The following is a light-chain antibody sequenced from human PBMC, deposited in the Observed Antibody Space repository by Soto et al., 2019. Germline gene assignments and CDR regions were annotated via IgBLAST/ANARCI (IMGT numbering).Light chain of an antibody. Sequence: EIVLTQSPVTLSLSPGDRATLSCRASQTVSKYLAWYQQKPGQPPRLLVYDTSNRASGIPARFSGSGSGTDFTLTISSLEPEDFAVYYCQQYYSSPPWTFGQGTKVEIK. CDR3: QQYYSSPPWT. V-gene: IGKV3-11*01. CDR2: DTS. J-gene: IGKJ1*01. CDR1: QTVSKY.